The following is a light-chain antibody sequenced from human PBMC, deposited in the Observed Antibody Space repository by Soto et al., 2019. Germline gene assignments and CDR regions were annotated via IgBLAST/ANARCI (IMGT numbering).Light chain of an antibody. CDR1: QSVSSSY. CDR2: GAS. CDR3: QHPVA. J-gene: IGKJ1*01. Sequence: EIVLTQSPGTLSLSPGERATLSCRASQSVSSSYLSWYQQKTGQAPRLLIYGASSRATGLPDRFSGSGSGTDFTLTISRLEPEDFAVYYCQHPVAFGQGTKVEIK. V-gene: IGKV3-20*01.